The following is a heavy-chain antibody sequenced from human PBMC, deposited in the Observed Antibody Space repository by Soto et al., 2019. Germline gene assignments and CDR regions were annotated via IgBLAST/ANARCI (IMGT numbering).Heavy chain of an antibody. CDR2: ISGSADST. D-gene: IGHD2-8*01. J-gene: IGHJ6*02. CDR1: GFSFSSFA. CDR3: AKTRGAMIYAISVYGMDV. Sequence: GGSLRLSCAASGFSFSSFAMYWVRQAPGKGLEWVSIISGSADSTFYADSVKGRFTISRDNSKSTLYLQINSLRAEDTAVYYCAKTRGAMIYAISVYGMDVWGQGTTVTVSS. V-gene: IGHV3-23*01.